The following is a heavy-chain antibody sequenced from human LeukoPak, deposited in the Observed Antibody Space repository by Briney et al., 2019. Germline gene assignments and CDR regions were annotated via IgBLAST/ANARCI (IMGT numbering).Heavy chain of an antibody. J-gene: IGHJ3*02. V-gene: IGHV4-61*02. CDR3: ARDLEYYYGSGMADASDI. Sequence: SQTLSLTCTVSGGSISSGSYYWSWIRQPAGKGLEWIGRIYTSGSTNYNPSLKSRVTISVDTSKNQFSLKLSSVTAADTAVYYCARDLEYYYGSGMADASDIWGQGTMVTVSS. CDR1: GGSISSGSYY. D-gene: IGHD3-10*01. CDR2: IYTSGST.